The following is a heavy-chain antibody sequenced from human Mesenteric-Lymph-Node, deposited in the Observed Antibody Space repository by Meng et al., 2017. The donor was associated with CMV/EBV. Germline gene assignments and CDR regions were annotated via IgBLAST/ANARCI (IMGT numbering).Heavy chain of an antibody. CDR3: ARDSRRSGYNTGSWFDP. Sequence: SETLSLTCTVSGGSISSYYWSWIRQPPGKGLEWIGYIYYTRNTNYNPSLESRVTILLDTSKNQFSLKLSSVTAADTAVYYCARDSRRSGYNTGSWFDPWGQGTRVTVSS. J-gene: IGHJ5*02. CDR2: IYYTRNT. D-gene: IGHD3-3*01. CDR1: GGSISSYY. V-gene: IGHV4-59*01.